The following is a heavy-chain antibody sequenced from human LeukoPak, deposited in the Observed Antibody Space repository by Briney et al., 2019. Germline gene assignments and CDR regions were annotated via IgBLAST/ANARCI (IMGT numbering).Heavy chain of an antibody. CDR3: ANFMTQGVTNYFDY. D-gene: IGHD3-10*01. CDR2: ISAGGGRT. J-gene: IGHJ4*02. Sequence: GGSLRLSCAASGFTFSSYAMSWVRQAPGRGLEWVSAISAGGGRTYYADSVKGRFTISRDNSKNTLYLQMNSLRAEDAAVYYCANFMTQGVTNYFDYWGQGTLVTVSS. CDR1: GFTFSSYA. V-gene: IGHV3-23*01.